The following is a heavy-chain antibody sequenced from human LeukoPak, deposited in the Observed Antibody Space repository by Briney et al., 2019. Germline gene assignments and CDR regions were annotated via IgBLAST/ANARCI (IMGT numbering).Heavy chain of an antibody. CDR3: VQDWAWGAFAY. CDR2: IYSGGNT. Sequence: PGGSLRLSCTVSGFTVSSNSMSWVRQAPGKGLEWVSFIYSGGNTHYSDSVKGRFTISRDNSKNTLYLQMNSLGAEDTAVYYCVQDWAWGAFAYWGQGTLVTVSS. D-gene: IGHD7-27*01. J-gene: IGHJ4*02. CDR1: GFTVSSNS. V-gene: IGHV3-53*01.